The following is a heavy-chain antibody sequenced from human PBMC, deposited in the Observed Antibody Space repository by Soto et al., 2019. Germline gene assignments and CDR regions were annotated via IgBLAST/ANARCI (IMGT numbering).Heavy chain of an antibody. Sequence: QITLNESGPTLVKPTQTLTLTCTFSGFSLGTYGVGVGWIRQPPGKALEWLALIYWDDDKRYSPSLKSRLTITTDTSKRQVFLTLTTMDPVDTATYFCAHTGGGIVDWYFDLWCRGTPVIVSS. V-gene: IGHV2-5*02. CDR1: GFSLGTYGVG. D-gene: IGHD1-26*01. CDR3: AHTGGGIVDWYFDL. CDR2: IYWDDDK. J-gene: IGHJ2*01.